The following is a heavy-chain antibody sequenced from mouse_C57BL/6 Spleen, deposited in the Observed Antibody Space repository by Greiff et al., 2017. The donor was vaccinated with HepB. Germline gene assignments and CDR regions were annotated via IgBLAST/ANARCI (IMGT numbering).Heavy chain of an antibody. D-gene: IGHD2-1*01. J-gene: IGHJ3*01. CDR2: IDPANGNT. Sequence: EVKLVESVAELVRPGASVKLSCTASGFNIKNTYMHWVKQRPEQGLEWIGRIDPANGNTKYAPKFQGKATITADTSSNTAYLQLSSLTSEDTAIYYCAREFYYGNPWFAYWGQGTLVTVSA. CDR1: GFNIKNTY. CDR3: AREFYYGNPWFAY. V-gene: IGHV14-3*01.